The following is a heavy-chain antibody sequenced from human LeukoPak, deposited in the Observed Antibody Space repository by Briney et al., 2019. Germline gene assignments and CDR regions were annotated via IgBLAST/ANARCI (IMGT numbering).Heavy chain of an antibody. CDR2: IYTSGST. D-gene: IGHD5-18*01. CDR3: AGLDITAMGMDV. CDR1: GGSISSYY. Sequence: SSETLSLTCTVSGGSISSYYWSWIRQPAGKGLEWIGRIYTSGSTNYNLSLRSRLTMSVDTSKNPFSLKLSSVTAADTAGYYCAGLDITAMGMDVWGQGTTVTVSS. V-gene: IGHV4-4*07. J-gene: IGHJ6*02.